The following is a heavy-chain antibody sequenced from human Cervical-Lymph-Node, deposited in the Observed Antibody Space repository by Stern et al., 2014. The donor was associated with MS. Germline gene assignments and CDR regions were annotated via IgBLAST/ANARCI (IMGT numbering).Heavy chain of an antibody. V-gene: IGHV1-46*02. CDR3: AVRYCSGGRCYSVPDV. CDR1: EYTHNNYL. J-gene: IGHJ6*02. D-gene: IGHD2-15*01. Sequence: VHLVESGSEVKKPGASVKVSCKASEYTHNNYLIHWVRQAPGQRPDWMGVINPSGATNYAQKVQDRVTMTTDASTSTFYMELSRLRSEDTAVYYCAVRYCSGGRCYSVPDVWCQGTTVIVSS. CDR2: INPSGAT.